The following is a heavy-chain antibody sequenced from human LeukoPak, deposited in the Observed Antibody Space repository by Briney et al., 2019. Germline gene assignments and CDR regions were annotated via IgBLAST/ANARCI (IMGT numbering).Heavy chain of an antibody. CDR1: GFTFSSYA. V-gene: IGHV3-30-3*01. Sequence: GRSLRLSCAASGFTFSSYAMHWVRQAPGKGLEWVAVISYDGSNKYYADSVKGRFTISRDNSKNTLYLQMNSLRAEDTAVYYCARVIGYDILTGPYFDYWGQGTLVTVSS. D-gene: IGHD3-9*01. CDR2: ISYDGSNK. CDR3: ARVIGYDILTGPYFDY. J-gene: IGHJ4*02.